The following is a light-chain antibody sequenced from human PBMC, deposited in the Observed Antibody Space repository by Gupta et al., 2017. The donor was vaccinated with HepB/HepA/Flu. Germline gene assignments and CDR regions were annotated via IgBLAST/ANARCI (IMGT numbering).Light chain of an antibody. CDR1: ALPKQY. V-gene: IGLV3-25*03. CDR2: KDS. J-gene: IGLJ2*01. CDR3: QSADSSGTYKEV. Sequence: SYELTQPPSVSVSPGQTARITCSGDALPKQYAYWYQQKPGQAPVLVIYKDSERPSGTPERFSGSSSGTTVTLTISGVQAEDEADYYCQSADSSGTYKEVFGGGTKLTVL.